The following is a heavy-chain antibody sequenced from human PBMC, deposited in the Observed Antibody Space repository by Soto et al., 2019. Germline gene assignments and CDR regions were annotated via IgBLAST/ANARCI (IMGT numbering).Heavy chain of an antibody. CDR1: GGSFRSYA. D-gene: IGHD3-3*01. Sequence: QVQLVQSGAEVKKPGSSLRVSCKASGGSFRSYAFSWVRQAPGQGLEWMGGVIPMFGTPKNAQKFPTRGTIAADEFTRTVYMELSSLTSEDTCIYYCARAYDVRSGNYYGMDVWGQGTTVSVSS. CDR3: ARAYDVRSGNYYGMDV. CDR2: VIPMFGTP. J-gene: IGHJ6*02. V-gene: IGHV1-69*01.